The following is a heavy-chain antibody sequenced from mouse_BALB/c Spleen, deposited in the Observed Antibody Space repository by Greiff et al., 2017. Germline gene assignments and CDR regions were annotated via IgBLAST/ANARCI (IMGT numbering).Heavy chain of an antibody. V-gene: IGHV5-6*01. CDR2: ISSGGSYT. CDR1: GFTFSSYG. CDR3: ARIYYYGSNYAMDY. Sequence: EVKLVESGGDLVKPGGSLKLSCAASGFTFSSYGMSWVRQTPDKRLEWVATISSGGSYTYYPDSVKGRFTISRDNAKNTLYLQMSSLKSEDTAMYYCARIYYYGSNYAMDYWGQGTSVTVSS. D-gene: IGHD1-1*01. J-gene: IGHJ4*01.